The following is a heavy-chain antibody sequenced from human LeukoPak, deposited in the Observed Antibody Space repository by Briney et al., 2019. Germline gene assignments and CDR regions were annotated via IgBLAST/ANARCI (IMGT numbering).Heavy chain of an antibody. V-gene: IGHV4-59*01. D-gene: IGHD4/OR15-4a*01. Sequence: SETLSLTCTVSGGSISSYYWSWIRQPPGKGLEWIGYIYYSGSTNYNPSLKSRVTISVDTSKNQFSLKLSSVTAADTAVYYCARGTMAAGFDPWGQGTLITVSS. CDR2: IYYSGST. CDR3: ARGTMAAGFDP. J-gene: IGHJ5*02. CDR1: GGSISSYY.